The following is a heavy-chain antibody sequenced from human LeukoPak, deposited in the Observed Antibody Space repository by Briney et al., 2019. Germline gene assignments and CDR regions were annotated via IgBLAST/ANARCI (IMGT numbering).Heavy chain of an antibody. D-gene: IGHD1-26*01. Sequence: SETLSLTCAVYSGSFSGYYWSWIRQPPGKGLEWIGEINHSGSTNYNPSLKSRVTISVDTSKNQFSLKLSSVTAADTAVYYCARSRFELPDAFDIWGQGTMVTVSS. J-gene: IGHJ3*02. CDR1: SGSFSGYY. CDR2: INHSGST. V-gene: IGHV4-34*01. CDR3: ARSRFELPDAFDI.